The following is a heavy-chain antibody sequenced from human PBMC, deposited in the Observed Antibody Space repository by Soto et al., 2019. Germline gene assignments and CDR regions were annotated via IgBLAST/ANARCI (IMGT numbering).Heavy chain of an antibody. CDR1: GFTFSSCW. CDR3: ARGAIIMVRGVIEYYYYYGMDV. Sequence: PCGSLRLSCAASGFTFSSCWMCRIRQAPGKGLEWVANIKQDGSEKYYVDSVKGRFTISRDNAKNSLYLQMNSLRAEDTAVYYCARGAIIMVRGVIEYYYYYGMDVWGQGTTVTVSS. J-gene: IGHJ6*02. V-gene: IGHV3-7*01. CDR2: IKQDGSEK. D-gene: IGHD3-10*01.